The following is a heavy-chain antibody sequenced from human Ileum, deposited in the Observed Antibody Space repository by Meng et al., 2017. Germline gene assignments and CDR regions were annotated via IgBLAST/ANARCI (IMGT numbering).Heavy chain of an antibody. J-gene: IGHJ6*02. CDR2: FNYSGGST. Sequence: GESLKISCAAPGFTFSSYAMSWVRQAPGKGLEWVSGFNYSGGSTYYADSVKGRFTISRDNSKNTLYLQMNSLRAEDTAVYYCAKGYGMDVWGQGTTVTVSS. CDR3: AKGYGMDV. CDR1: GFTFSSYA. V-gene: IGHV3-23*01.